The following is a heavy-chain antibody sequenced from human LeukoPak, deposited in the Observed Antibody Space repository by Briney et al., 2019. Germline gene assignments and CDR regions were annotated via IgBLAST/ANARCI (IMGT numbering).Heavy chain of an antibody. CDR1: GFIFDNYG. Sequence: GGSLRLSCAVSGFIFDNYGMTWVRQAPGKGLEWVSGTNWNGGSTGYADSVKGRFIISRDNAKYCLYLQMNSLRAEDTALYHCARVHTAGGYSGTDYWGQGTLVTVSS. D-gene: IGHD1-26*01. CDR2: TNWNGGST. V-gene: IGHV3-20*01. CDR3: ARVHTAGGYSGTDY. J-gene: IGHJ4*02.